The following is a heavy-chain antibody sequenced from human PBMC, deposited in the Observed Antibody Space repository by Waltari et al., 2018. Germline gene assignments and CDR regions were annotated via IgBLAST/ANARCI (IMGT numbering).Heavy chain of an antibody. CDR2: INSDGSST. CDR3: ARRTNYYDSSGYSDY. V-gene: IGHV3-74*01. CDR1: GFTFSGYW. D-gene: IGHD3-22*01. Sequence: EVQLVESGGGLVQPGGSLRLSCAASGFTFSGYWMPWVRKAPGKGLVWVSRINSDGSSTSYADSVKGRFTISRDNAKNTLYLQMNSLRAEDTAVYYCARRTNYYDSSGYSDYWGQGTLVTVSS. J-gene: IGHJ4*02.